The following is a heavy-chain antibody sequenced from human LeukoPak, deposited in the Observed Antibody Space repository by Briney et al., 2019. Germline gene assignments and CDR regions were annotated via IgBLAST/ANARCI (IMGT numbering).Heavy chain of an antibody. Sequence: SETLSLTCAVYGGSFSGYYWSWIRQPPGKGLEWIGEISHSGSTNYNPSLKSRVTISVDTSKNQFSLKLSSVTAADTAVYYCARAVFSAAAASYYYYGMDVWGQGTTVTVSS. CDR3: ARAVFSAAAASYYYYGMDV. CDR1: GGSFSGYY. J-gene: IGHJ6*02. CDR2: ISHSGST. D-gene: IGHD6-13*01. V-gene: IGHV4-34*01.